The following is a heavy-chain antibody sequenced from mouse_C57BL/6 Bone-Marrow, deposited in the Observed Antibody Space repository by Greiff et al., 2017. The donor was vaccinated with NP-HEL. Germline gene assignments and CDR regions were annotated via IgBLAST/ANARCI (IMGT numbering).Heavy chain of an antibody. CDR1: GYSFTDYN. CDR2: INPNYGTT. D-gene: IGHD2-4*01. V-gene: IGHV1-39*01. Sequence: EVQLQESGPELVKPGASVKISCKASGYSFTDYNMNWVKQSNGKRLEWIGVINPNYGTTSYNQKFKGKATLTVDQSSSTAYMQLNSLTSEDSAVYYCARGDDDDYYYAMDYWGQGTSVTVSS. CDR3: ARGDDDDYYYAMDY. J-gene: IGHJ4*01.